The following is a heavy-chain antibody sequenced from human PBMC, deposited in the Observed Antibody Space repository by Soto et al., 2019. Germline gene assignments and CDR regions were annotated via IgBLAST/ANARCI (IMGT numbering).Heavy chain of an antibody. D-gene: IGHD3-22*01. V-gene: IGHV4-30-4*01. CDR2: IYYSGST. J-gene: IGHJ3*02. CDR1: GGSISSGDYC. Sequence: QVQLQESGPGLVKPSQTLSLTCTVSGGSISSGDYCWSWIRQPPVKGLEWIGYIYYSGSTYYNPSLKSRVTISVDTSKNQFSLKLSAVTAADTAVYYCARGRDLVVVTDDAFDIWGQGTMVTVSS. CDR3: ARGRDLVVVTDDAFDI.